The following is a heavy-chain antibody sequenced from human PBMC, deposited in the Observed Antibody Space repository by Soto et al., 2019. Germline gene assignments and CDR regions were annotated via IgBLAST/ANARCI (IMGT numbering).Heavy chain of an antibody. D-gene: IGHD6-13*01. J-gene: IGHJ1*01. CDR1: GFTFSSYA. CDR3: ARLLGPHSSSWGGFQH. CDR2: ISYDGSNK. Sequence: QVQLVESGGGVVQPGRSLRLSCAASGFTFSSYAMHWVRQAPGKGLEWVAVISYDGSNKYYADSVKGRFTICRDNSKNTLYLQMNSLRAEDTAVYYCARLLGPHSSSWGGFQHWGQGTLVTVSS. V-gene: IGHV3-30-3*01.